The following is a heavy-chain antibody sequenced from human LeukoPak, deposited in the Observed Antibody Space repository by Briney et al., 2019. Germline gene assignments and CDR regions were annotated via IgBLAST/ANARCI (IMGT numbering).Heavy chain of an antibody. Sequence: SETLSLTCTASGGFVSSGSYYWSWIRQPPGKGLEWIGYIYYSGSTNYNPSLKSRVTISVDTSKNQFSLKLSSVTAADTAVYYCAGTRYYGSGSYVSAIDYWGQGTLVTVSS. J-gene: IGHJ4*02. CDR3: AGTRYYGSGSYVSAIDY. CDR1: GGFVSSGSYY. CDR2: IYYSGST. D-gene: IGHD3-10*01. V-gene: IGHV4-61*01.